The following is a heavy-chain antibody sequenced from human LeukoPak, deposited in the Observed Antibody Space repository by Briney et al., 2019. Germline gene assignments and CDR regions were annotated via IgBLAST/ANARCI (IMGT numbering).Heavy chain of an antibody. Sequence: SETLSLTCAVYGGSFSGYYWSWIRQPPGNGLEWIGEINHRGSTNYNPSLKSRVTISVDTSKNQFSLKLSSVTAADTAVYYCARGPYYYDSSGYLQYPSAVDYWGQGTLVTVSS. J-gene: IGHJ4*02. CDR3: ARGPYYYDSSGYLQYPSAVDY. CDR2: INHRGST. V-gene: IGHV4-34*01. CDR1: GGSFSGYY. D-gene: IGHD3-22*01.